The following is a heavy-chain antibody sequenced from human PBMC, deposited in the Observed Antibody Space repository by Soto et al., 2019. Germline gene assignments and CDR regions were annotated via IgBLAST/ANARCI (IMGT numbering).Heavy chain of an antibody. CDR2: ISGSGGST. CDR1: GFTFSSYA. Sequence: PGGSLRLSCAASGFTFSSYAMSWVRQAPGKGLEWVSAISGSGGSTYYADSVKGRFTISRDNSKNTLYLQMNSLRAEDTAVYYCANFFYYDILTGYTPIGLYWGQGTLVTVSS. V-gene: IGHV3-23*01. J-gene: IGHJ4*02. CDR3: ANFFYYDILTGYTPIGLY. D-gene: IGHD3-9*01.